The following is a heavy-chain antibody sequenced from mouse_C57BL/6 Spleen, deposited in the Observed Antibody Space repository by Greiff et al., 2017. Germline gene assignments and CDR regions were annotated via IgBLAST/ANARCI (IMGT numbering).Heavy chain of an antibody. V-gene: IGHV1-69*01. CDR3: ARSDFTTGHYFHY. Sequence: QVQLQQPGAELVMPGALVKLFCKASGYTFTSYWTHWVKQRPGQGLEWIGEIDPSDRYPNYNQKFKGKSTLTGDKSSSTSYMQLSSLTSEDSAVYYCARSDFTTGHYFHYWGQGTTRTVSS. J-gene: IGHJ2*01. CDR2: IDPSDRYP. CDR1: GYTFTSYW. D-gene: IGHD1-1*01.